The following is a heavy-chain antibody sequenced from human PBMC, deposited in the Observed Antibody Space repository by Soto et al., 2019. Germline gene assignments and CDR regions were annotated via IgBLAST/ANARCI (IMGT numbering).Heavy chain of an antibody. V-gene: IGHV1-2*02. CDR3: GRGRSGQIVVFY. D-gene: IGHD1-26*01. J-gene: IGHJ4*02. Sequence: GASVKVSCKASGYSFTGHYIHWVRQAPEQGPEWMGEIGPESGATRYAQKFQGRVTMTMDTSITTVYMELNNLRPDDTATYYCGRGRSGQIVVFYWGQGTPVTVSS. CDR1: GYSFTGHY. CDR2: IGPESGAT.